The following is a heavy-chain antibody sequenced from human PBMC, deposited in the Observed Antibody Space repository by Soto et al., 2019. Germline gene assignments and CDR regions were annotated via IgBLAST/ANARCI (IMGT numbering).Heavy chain of an antibody. V-gene: IGHV1-69*13. CDR2: IIPIFGTA. D-gene: IGHD4-17*01. J-gene: IGHJ4*02. Sequence: SVKVSCKASGGTFSSYAISWVRQAPGQGLEWMGGIIPIFGTANYAQKFQGRVTITADESTSTAYMELSSLRSEDTAVYYCARDRYGDFFYFDYWGQGTLVTVSS. CDR3: ARDRYGDFFYFDY. CDR1: GGTFSSYA.